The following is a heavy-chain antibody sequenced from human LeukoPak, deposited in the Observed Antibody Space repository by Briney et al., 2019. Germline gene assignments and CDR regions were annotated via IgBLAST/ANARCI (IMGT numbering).Heavy chain of an antibody. CDR2: INHSGST. Sequence: SETLSLTCAVYGGSFSGYYWSWIRQPPGKGLEWIGEINHSGSTNYNPSLKSRVTISVDTSKNQFSLKLSSVTAADTAVYYCARAPVLSYFDYWGQGTLVTVSS. CDR3: ARAPVLSYFDY. CDR1: GGSFSGYY. D-gene: IGHD2-8*01. V-gene: IGHV4-34*01. J-gene: IGHJ4*02.